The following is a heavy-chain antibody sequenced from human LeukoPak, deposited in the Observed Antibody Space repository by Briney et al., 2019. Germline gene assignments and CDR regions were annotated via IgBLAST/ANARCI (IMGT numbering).Heavy chain of an antibody. Sequence: SVKVSCKASGGTFISYAISWVRQAPGQGLEWMGGIIPIFGTANYAQKFQGRVTITADESTSTAYIELSSLRSEDTAVYYCARVPIVVVPAASSDYYYYYGMDVWGPGTTVTVSS. CDR1: GGTFISYA. CDR3: ARVPIVVVPAASSDYYYYYGMDV. CDR2: IIPIFGTA. J-gene: IGHJ6*02. D-gene: IGHD2-2*01. V-gene: IGHV1-69*13.